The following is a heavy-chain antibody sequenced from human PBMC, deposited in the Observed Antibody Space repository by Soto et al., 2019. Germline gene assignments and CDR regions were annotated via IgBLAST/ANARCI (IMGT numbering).Heavy chain of an antibody. V-gene: IGHV1-8*01. D-gene: IGHD1-1*01. CDR3: ARERTGTTSMDF. CDR1: GYTFTSYD. Sequence: QVQLVQSGAEVKKPGASVKVSCKASGYTFTSYDINWVRQATGQGLEWMGWMNPKSGNTGYAQKFRGRVTMTRNTSISTAYMELSSLRSEDTAVYYCARERTGTTSMDFWGQGTTVTVSS. CDR2: MNPKSGNT. J-gene: IGHJ6*02.